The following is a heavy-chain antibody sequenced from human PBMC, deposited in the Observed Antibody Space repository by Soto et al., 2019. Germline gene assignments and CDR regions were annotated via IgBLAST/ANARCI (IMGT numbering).Heavy chain of an antibody. J-gene: IGHJ6*02. CDR2: IDPSDSYT. V-gene: IGHV5-10-1*01. D-gene: IGHD1-7*01. Sequence: SGESLKISCKGSGYSFTSYWISWVRQMPGKGLEWMGRIDPSDSYTNYSPSFQGHVTISADKSISTAYLQWSSLKASDTAMYYRARHRNSDYYYYGMDVWGQGTTVTVSS. CDR3: ARHRNSDYYYYGMDV. CDR1: GYSFTSYW.